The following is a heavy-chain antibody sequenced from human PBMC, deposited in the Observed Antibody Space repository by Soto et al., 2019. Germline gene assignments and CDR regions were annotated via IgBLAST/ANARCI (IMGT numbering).Heavy chain of an antibody. J-gene: IGHJ6*02. Sequence: SETMCLTCTVSGGSIGGYDGSWIRQHPGKGLEWIGYIYYSGSTNYNPSLKSRVTISVDTSKNQFSLKLSSVTAADTAVYYCARVGLGELSFTMDVWGQGTTVTVSS. D-gene: IGHD3-16*02. V-gene: IGHV4-59*01. CDR3: ARVGLGELSFTMDV. CDR1: GGSIGGYD. CDR2: IYYSGST.